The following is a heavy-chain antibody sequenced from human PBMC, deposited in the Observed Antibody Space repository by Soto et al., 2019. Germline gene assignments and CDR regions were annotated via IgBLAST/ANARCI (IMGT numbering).Heavy chain of an antibody. Sequence: EVQLVESGGGLVQPGGSLRLSCTASGLTFSTYGMHWVRQALGKGLEYVSGINSNGGSTYYANSVKGRFTISRDNSKNTLYLQMGSLRDEDMAVYYCARDSGRSEGWFDPWGQGTRVTVSS. D-gene: IGHD1-26*01. CDR1: GLTFSTYG. CDR2: INSNGGST. V-gene: IGHV3-64*01. CDR3: ARDSGRSEGWFDP. J-gene: IGHJ5*02.